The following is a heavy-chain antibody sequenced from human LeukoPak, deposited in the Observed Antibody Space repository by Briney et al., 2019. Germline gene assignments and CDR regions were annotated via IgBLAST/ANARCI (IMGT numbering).Heavy chain of an antibody. J-gene: IGHJ4*02. D-gene: IGHD3-10*01. CDR2: ISSSGSTI. Sequence: GGTLRLSCAASGFTFSSYEMNWVRQAPGQGLEWVSYISSSGSTIYYADSVKGRFTISRDNAKNSLYLQMNSLRAEDTAVYYCARQLLGFGEFVGYFDYWGQGTLVTVSS. CDR1: GFTFSSYE. V-gene: IGHV3-48*03. CDR3: ARQLLGFGEFVGYFDY.